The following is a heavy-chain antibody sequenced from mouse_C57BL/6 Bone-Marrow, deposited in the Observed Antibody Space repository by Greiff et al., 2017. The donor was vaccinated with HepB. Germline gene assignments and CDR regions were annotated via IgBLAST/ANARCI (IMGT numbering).Heavy chain of an antibody. V-gene: IGHV1-18*01. CDR2: INPNNGGT. Sequence: EVKLQESGPELVKPGASVKIPCKASGYTFTDYNMDWVKQSHGKSLEWIGDINPNNGGTNYNQKFKGKATLTVDKSSSTAYMELSSLTSEDTAVYYWSSRSNYYGSRVWYFDVWGTGTTVTVSS. CDR3: SSRSNYYGSRVWYFDV. CDR1: GYTFTDYN. D-gene: IGHD1-1*01. J-gene: IGHJ1*03.